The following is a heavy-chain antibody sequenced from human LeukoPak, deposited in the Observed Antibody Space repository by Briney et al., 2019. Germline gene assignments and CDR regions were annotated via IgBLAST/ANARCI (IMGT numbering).Heavy chain of an antibody. D-gene: IGHD2-2*01. CDR3: ARDRDIVVVPAAMFYYYYGMDV. V-gene: IGHV1-46*01. CDR2: INPSGGST. J-gene: IGHJ6*02. Sequence: ASVKVSCKASGYTFTSYYMHWVRQAPGQGLEWMGIINPSGGSTSYAQKFQGRVTMTRDTSTSTVYMGLSSLRSEDTAVYYCARDRDIVVVPAAMFYYYYGMDVWGQGTTVTVSS. CDR1: GYTFTSYY.